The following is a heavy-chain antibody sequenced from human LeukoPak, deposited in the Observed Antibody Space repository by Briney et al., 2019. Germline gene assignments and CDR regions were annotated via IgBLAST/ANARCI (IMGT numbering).Heavy chain of an antibody. J-gene: IGHJ2*01. D-gene: IGHD3-22*01. V-gene: IGHV4-30-4*08. CDR1: GGSINTRDYY. CDR2: IYYTGNS. CDR3: ARHPAKYYYDSSGFRHWYFDL. Sequence: SETLSLTCTVSGGSINTRDYYWSWIRQRPGKGLEWIGYIYYTGNSYYNPSLESRSTISVDTSKNQFSLKLSSVTAADTAVYYCARHPAKYYYDSSGFRHWYFDLWGRGTLVTVSS.